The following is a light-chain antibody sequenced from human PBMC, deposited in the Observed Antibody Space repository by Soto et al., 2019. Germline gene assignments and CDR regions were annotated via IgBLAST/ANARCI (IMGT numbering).Light chain of an antibody. CDR2: SAS. Sequence: LQMTQSPSSLSASVGDRVTITCRSSETISDYLNWYQHKPGEAPKVLISSASTLRGGVPSRFSGTGSGTDFTLTISSLQPEDVATYYCQQTFSNLLSFGGGPKVEI. J-gene: IGKJ4*01. V-gene: IGKV1-39*01. CDR3: QQTFSNLLS. CDR1: ETISDY.